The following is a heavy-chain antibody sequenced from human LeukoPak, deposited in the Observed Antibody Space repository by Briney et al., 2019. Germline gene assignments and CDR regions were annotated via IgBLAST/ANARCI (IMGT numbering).Heavy chain of an antibody. CDR2: TYYRSKWYN. CDR1: GDSVSSNSAA. V-gene: IGHV6-1*01. J-gene: IGHJ3*02. D-gene: IGHD1-20*01. Sequence: SQTLSLTCATSGDSVSSNSAAWNWIRQSPSRGLEWLGRTYYRSKWYNDYAVSVKSRITINPDTSKNQFSLQLNSVTPEDTAVYYCARGLTYNWNDDDAFDIWGQGTMVTVPS. CDR3: ARGLTYNWNDDDAFDI.